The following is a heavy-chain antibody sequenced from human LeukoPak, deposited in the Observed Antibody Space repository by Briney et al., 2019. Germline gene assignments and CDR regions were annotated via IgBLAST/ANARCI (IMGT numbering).Heavy chain of an antibody. D-gene: IGHD5-18*01. Sequence: SETLSLTCTVSGGSISSGGYYWSWIRQHPGKGLEWIGYIYYSGSTYYNPSLKSRVTISVDTSKNQFSLKLSSVTAADTAVYYCARGGRWIQLWYADYWGQGTLVTVSS. CDR3: ARGGRWIQLWYADY. J-gene: IGHJ4*02. CDR1: GGSISSGGYY. CDR2: IYYSGST. V-gene: IGHV4-31*03.